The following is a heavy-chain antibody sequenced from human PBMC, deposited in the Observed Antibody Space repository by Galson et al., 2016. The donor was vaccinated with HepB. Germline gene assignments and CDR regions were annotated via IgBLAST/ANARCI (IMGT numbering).Heavy chain of an antibody. D-gene: IGHD3/OR15-3a*01. V-gene: IGHV3-23*01. CDR1: GFTFSAYA. CDR3: AKVMARTGYYFAPLFDS. Sequence: SLRLSCAASGFTFSAYAMTWVRQTPGKGLEWVSAISGRADTTYYADSVKGRFTVSRDNSKNKLSLEMNNLRADDTAIYYCAKVMARTGYYFAPLFDSWGQGTLVTVSS. J-gene: IGHJ4*02. CDR2: ISGRADTT.